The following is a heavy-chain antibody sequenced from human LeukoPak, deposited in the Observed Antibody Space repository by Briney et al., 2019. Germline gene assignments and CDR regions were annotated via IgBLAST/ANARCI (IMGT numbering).Heavy chain of an antibody. J-gene: IGHJ4*02. D-gene: IGHD3-9*01. V-gene: IGHV4-39*01. CDR1: GGSITSSSYY. CDR2: IYYSGST. CDR3: ARQASYYDILTSYYSRHYFDY. Sequence: SETLSLTCTVSGGSITSSSYYWGWIRQPPGKGLEWIGSIYYSGSTYYNPSLKSRVTISVDTSKNQFSLKLSSVTAADTAVYYCARQASYYDILTSYYSRHYFDYWGQGTLVTVSS.